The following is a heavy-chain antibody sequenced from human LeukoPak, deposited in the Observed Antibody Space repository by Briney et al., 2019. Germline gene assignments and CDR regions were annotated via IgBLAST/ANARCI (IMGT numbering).Heavy chain of an antibody. J-gene: IGHJ5*02. CDR3: ARSYDFWSGASWFDP. Sequence: GGSLRLSCAASGFTVSSNYTSWVRQAPGKGLEWVSVIYSGGSTYYADSVKGRFTISRDNSKNTLYLQMNSLRAEDTAVYYCARSYDFWSGASWFDPWGQGTLVTVSS. V-gene: IGHV3-53*01. CDR2: IYSGGST. D-gene: IGHD3-3*01. CDR1: GFTVSSNY.